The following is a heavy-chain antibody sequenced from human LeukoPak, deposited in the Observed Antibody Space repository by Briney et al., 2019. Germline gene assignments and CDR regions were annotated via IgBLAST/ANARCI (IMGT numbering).Heavy chain of an antibody. D-gene: IGHD1-26*01. CDR2: ISYDGSNK. Sequence: GRSLRLSCAASGFTFSSYAMHWVRQAPGKGLGWVAVISYDGSNKYYADSVKGRFTISRDNSKNTLYLQMNSLRAEDTAVYYCARGRSGRSGSYSGGFDYWGREPWSPSPQ. CDR3: ARGRSGRSGSYSGGFDY. CDR1: GFTFSSYA. V-gene: IGHV3-30-3*01. J-gene: IGHJ4*02.